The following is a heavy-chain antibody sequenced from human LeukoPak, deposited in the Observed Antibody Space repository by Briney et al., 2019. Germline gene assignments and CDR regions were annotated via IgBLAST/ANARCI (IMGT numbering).Heavy chain of an antibody. CDR2: INHSGST. Sequence: PSETLSLTCAVYGGSFSGYYWSWIRQPPGKGLEWIGEINHSGSTNYNPSLKSRVTISVDTSKNQFSLKLSSVTAADTAVYYCARNKYYYDSSGYYTKWHYFDYWGQGTLVTVSS. V-gene: IGHV4-34*01. CDR3: ARNKYYYDSSGYYTKWHYFDY. J-gene: IGHJ4*02. CDR1: GGSFSGYY. D-gene: IGHD3-22*01.